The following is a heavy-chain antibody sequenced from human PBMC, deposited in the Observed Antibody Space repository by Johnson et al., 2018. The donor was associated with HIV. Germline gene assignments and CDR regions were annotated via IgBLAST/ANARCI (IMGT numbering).Heavy chain of an antibody. Sequence: VQLVESGGGVVQPGRSLRLSCEASGFSFASYALSWVRQAPGKGLEWVSSITATGGNTYYADSVNGRFTVSRDKSKSTLYLQMHSLSAEDTALYYCARPSVIPHGGGCDVWGRGTMVVVST. CDR2: ITATGGNT. D-gene: IGHD2-15*01. CDR3: ARPSVIPHGGGCDV. J-gene: IGHJ3*01. V-gene: IGHV3-23*04. CDR1: GFSFASYA.